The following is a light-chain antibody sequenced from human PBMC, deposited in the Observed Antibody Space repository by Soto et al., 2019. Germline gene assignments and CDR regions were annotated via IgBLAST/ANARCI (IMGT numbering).Light chain of an antibody. Sequence: DIQMTQSPSSLSASIGDRVTITCRASQGISNYLNWFQQKPGKAPQLLISDASNLQPGVPSRFSGSGSGTDFTVTISSLQPEDIATYYCEQYDNVPYTFGQGTKLAI. CDR2: DAS. CDR3: EQYDNVPYT. CDR1: QGISNY. V-gene: IGKV1-33*01. J-gene: IGKJ2*01.